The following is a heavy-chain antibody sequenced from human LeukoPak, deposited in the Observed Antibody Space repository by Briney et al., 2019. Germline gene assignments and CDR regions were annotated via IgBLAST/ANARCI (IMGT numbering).Heavy chain of an antibody. CDR1: GFSFSNYD. J-gene: IGHJ6*02. V-gene: IGHV3-64D*09. D-gene: IGHD3-16*01. CDR3: VKDIRGSTDYYYGLVV. CDR2: ISSNGGST. Sequence: GGPLRLSCSASGFSFSNYDMHWVRQASGKGLEYVSAISSNGGSTYYADSVRGRLTISRDNSKNTLYLHMSSLRPEDTAVYFCVKDIRGSTDYYYGLVVWGQGTTVTVSS.